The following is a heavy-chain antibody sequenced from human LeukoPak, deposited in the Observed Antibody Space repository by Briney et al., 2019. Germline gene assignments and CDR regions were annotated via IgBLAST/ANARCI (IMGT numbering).Heavy chain of an antibody. Sequence: ASVKVSCKASGYTFTNNFMHWVRQAPGQGLEWIGIINPSGDNTWYAQKFQGRVTMTRDMATSTDYLEVSSLRSEDTAVYYCAREDYYDSGSNDYWGQGTLVTVSS. J-gene: IGHJ4*02. D-gene: IGHD3-22*01. CDR3: AREDYYDSGSNDY. V-gene: IGHV1-46*01. CDR1: GYTFTNNF. CDR2: INPSGDNT.